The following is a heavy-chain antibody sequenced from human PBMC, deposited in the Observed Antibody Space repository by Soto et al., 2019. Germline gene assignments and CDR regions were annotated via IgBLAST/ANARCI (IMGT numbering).Heavy chain of an antibody. CDR3: ARGSSSYYDYGMDV. CDR2: IYDSGST. Sequence: PSETLSLTCAVSGDSISRGGYCWTWIRQPPGKALEWIGNIYDSGSTSYNPSLKSRLTMSVDRSKNQFSLKLTSVTAADTAVYFCARGSSSYYDYGMDVWGQGTTVTVSS. CDR1: GDSISRGGYC. J-gene: IGHJ6*02. D-gene: IGHD6-6*01. V-gene: IGHV4-30-2*01.